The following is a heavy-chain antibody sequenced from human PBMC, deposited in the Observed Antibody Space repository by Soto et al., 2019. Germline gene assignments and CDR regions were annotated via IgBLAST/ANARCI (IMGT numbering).Heavy chain of an antibody. D-gene: IGHD3-3*01. CDR3: ARGTKTRIDY. J-gene: IGHJ4*02. CDR1: GGSIGSYY. CDR2: IYNSGNT. V-gene: IGHV4-59*01. Sequence: QVQLQESGPGLVKPSETLSLTCSVSGGSIGSYYWSWIRQTPGQGLEWIGYIYNSGNTNYNPSLKSRVTMSVDTSKNQFSLKLSSVTAADTALYYCARGTKTRIDYWGQGTLVTVSS.